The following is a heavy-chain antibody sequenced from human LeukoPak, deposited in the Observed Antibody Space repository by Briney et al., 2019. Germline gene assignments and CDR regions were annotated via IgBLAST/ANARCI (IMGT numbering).Heavy chain of an antibody. CDR2: FDPEDGET. V-gene: IGHV1-24*01. J-gene: IGHJ4*02. CDR1: GYTLTELS. CDR3: ATGAPEPKAPVGATGEGAFDY. D-gene: IGHD1-26*01. Sequence: ASVKVSCKVSGYTLTELSMHWVRQAPGKGLEWMGGFDPEDGETIYAQKFQGRVTMTEDTSTDTAYMELSSLRSEDTAVYYCATGAPEPKAPVGATGEGAFDYWGQGTLVTVSS.